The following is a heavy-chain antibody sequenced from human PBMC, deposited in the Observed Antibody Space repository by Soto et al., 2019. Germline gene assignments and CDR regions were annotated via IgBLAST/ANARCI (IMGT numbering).Heavy chain of an antibody. Sequence: EVQLVQSGAEVKKPGESLKISCKGSGYSFTSYWIGWVRQMPGKGLEWMGIIYPGDSHTRYSPSFQGQVTISADKSISTAYLQWSSLKASDTAMYYCARTSAAGKYYYGMDVWGQGTTVTVSS. V-gene: IGHV5-51*01. CDR2: IYPGDSHT. D-gene: IGHD6-13*01. CDR1: GYSFTSYW. J-gene: IGHJ6*02. CDR3: ARTSAAGKYYYGMDV.